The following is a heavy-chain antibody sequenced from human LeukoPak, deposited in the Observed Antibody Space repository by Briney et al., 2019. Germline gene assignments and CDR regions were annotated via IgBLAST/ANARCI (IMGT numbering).Heavy chain of an antibody. CDR3: ARDYVWGSSESDY. V-gene: IGHV3-7*01. D-gene: IGHD7-27*01. J-gene: IGHJ4*02. CDR1: GFTFSSFW. CDR2: IKQDGSEI. Sequence: PGGSLRLSCAASGFTFSSFWMSWVRQAPGKGLEWVATIKQDGSEIYYVDAVKGRFTISRDNAKNSLFLQMSSLRVEDTAIYYCARDYVWGSSESDYWGQGTLVTVSS.